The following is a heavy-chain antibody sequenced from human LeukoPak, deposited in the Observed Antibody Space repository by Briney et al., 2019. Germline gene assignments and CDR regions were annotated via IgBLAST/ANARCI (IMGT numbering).Heavy chain of an antibody. V-gene: IGHV4-39*02. J-gene: IGHJ4*02. CDR1: GASISGSRYY. CDR2: IYYSGTT. Sequence: SETLSLTCTVSGASISGSRYYWGWIRQPPGKGLEWIGTIYYSGTTYYNPSLKSRVTISIDTSKNHLSLNLTSVTAADTAVYYCSRESGAFSPFGYWGQGTLVTVSS. CDR3: SRESGAFSPFGY. D-gene: IGHD1-26*01.